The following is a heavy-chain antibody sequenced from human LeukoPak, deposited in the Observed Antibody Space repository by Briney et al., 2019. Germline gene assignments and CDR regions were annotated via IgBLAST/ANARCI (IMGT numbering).Heavy chain of an antibody. D-gene: IGHD2-2*01. Sequence: GASVKVSCKTSGGTFNSYVINWVRQAPGQGLEWVGGIIPTFGTTNYAQKFQGRVTITRDESTSTAYVELTSLRSEDTATYYCARASAYCSSDTCLFDYWGQGTLVSVSS. V-gene: IGHV1-69*05. CDR2: IIPTFGTT. CDR3: ARASAYCSSDTCLFDY. J-gene: IGHJ4*02. CDR1: GGTFNSYV.